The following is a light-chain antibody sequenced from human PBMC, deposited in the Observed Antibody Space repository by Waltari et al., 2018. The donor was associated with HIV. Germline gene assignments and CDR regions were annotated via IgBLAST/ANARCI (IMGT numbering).Light chain of an antibody. CDR1: RTIASY. J-gene: IGKJ4*01. V-gene: IGKV1-39*01. CDR3: QQSFSTPLT. Sequence: DIQMTQSPSSLSASVGDRVTITCRASRTIASYLNWYQQKPGKAPKLLIYAASSLQTGVPSRFSGSGSGTDFTLTITSLQPEDFATYSCQQSFSTPLTFGGGTKVEIK. CDR2: AAS.